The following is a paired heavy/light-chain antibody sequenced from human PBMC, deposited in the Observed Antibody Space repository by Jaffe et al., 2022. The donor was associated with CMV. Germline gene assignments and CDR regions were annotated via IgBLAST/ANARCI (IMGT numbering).Light chain of an antibody. Sequence: DIQMTQSPSSLSASVGDRVTITCQASQDIDNYVNWYQQKPGKAPKILIYDASNLKIGVPSRFSGGGSGTDFTFTISSLQPEDIATYYCQQNQNLPLTFGGGTRVEI. J-gene: IGKJ4*01. CDR1: QDIDNY. V-gene: IGKV1-33*01. CDR3: QQNQNLPLT. CDR2: DAS.
Heavy chain of an antibody. D-gene: IGHD2-15*01. CDR1: GFSFDSYW. V-gene: IGHV3-74*01. Sequence: EAQLVESGGGLVQPGGSLRLSCAASGFSFDSYWIHWVRQVPGKELMWVSRINADGAATNYAASVRGRFSISRDNAKNTVYLQMNSLRVEDSAIYYCARGVEWWSRLDPWGQGTLVTVSS. CDR2: INADGAAT. CDR3: ARGVEWWSRLDP. J-gene: IGHJ5*02.